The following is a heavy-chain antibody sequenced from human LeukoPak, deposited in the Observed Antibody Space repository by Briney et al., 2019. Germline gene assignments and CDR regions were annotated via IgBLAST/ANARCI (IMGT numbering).Heavy chain of an antibody. J-gene: IGHJ6*03. CDR3: ATNPSSGYTPWYYYYMDV. CDR1: GGSISSSSYY. CDR2: IYYSGST. Sequence: SETLSLTCTVSGGSISSSSYYWGWIRQPPGKGLEWIGSIYYSGSTYYNPSLKSRVTISVDTSKNQFSLKLSSVTAADTAVYYCATNPSSGYTPWYYYYMDVWGKGTTVTVSS. D-gene: IGHD3-22*01. V-gene: IGHV4-39*01.